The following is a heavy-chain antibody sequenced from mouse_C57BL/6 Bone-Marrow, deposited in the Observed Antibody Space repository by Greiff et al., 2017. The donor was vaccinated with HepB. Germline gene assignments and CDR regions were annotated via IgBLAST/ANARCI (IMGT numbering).Heavy chain of an antibody. CDR1: GYTFTDYY. Sequence: VQLQQSGAELVRPGASVKLSCKASGYTFTDYYINWVKQRPGQGLEWIARIYPGSGNTYYNEKFKGKATLTAEKSSSTAYMQLSSLTSEDSAVYFCARGGTTVVAPYYAMDYWGQGTSVTVSS. V-gene: IGHV1-76*01. CDR2: IYPGSGNT. D-gene: IGHD1-1*01. CDR3: ARGGTTVVAPYYAMDY. J-gene: IGHJ4*01.